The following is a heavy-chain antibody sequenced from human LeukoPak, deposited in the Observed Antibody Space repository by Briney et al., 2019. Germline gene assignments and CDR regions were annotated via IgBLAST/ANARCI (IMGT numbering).Heavy chain of an antibody. CDR2: ISGSGGST. Sequence: QSGGSLRLSCAASGFTFSSYAMSWVRQAPGKGLEWVSGISGSGGSTYNAESVKGRLTISRDNSKNTLYLRMNSLRAEDTAVYYCARMSEGATTLVSAFDIWGQGTMVTVSS. V-gene: IGHV3-23*01. CDR1: GFTFSSYA. CDR3: ARMSEGATTLVSAFDI. J-gene: IGHJ3*02. D-gene: IGHD1-26*01.